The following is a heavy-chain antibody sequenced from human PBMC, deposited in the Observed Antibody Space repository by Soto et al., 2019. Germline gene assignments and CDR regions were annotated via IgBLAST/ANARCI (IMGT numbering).Heavy chain of an antibody. CDR2: VDTDGTTT. CDR1: GFPFSSYG. J-gene: IGHJ5*02. V-gene: IGHV3-74*01. CDR3: VRDRPHNWFDP. Sequence: GGSLRLSCAASGFPFSSYGVHWVCQVPGKGLVWVSRVDTDGTTTNYADSVKGRFTTSRDNAKNMVYLQMNDLRAEDTAVYYCVRDRPHNWFDPWGPGTLVTVSS.